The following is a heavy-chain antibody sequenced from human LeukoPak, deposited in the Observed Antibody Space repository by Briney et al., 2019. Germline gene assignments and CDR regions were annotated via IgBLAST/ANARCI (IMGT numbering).Heavy chain of an antibody. CDR1: GFTFNSYN. V-gene: IGHV3-21*04. Sequence: SPGGSLRLSCAASGFTFNSYNMNWVRQAPGKGLEWVSSITSSSTYMYYADSVKGRFTISRDNSKNTLYLQMNSLRAEDTAVYYCAKIGGRLLRYFDWLLPEDFDYWGQGTLVTVSS. D-gene: IGHD3-9*01. CDR2: ITSSSTYM. CDR3: AKIGGRLLRYFDWLLPEDFDY. J-gene: IGHJ4*02.